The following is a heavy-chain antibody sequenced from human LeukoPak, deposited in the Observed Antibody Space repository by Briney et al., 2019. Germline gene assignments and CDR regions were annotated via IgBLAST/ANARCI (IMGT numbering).Heavy chain of an antibody. J-gene: IGHJ6*02. CDR2: ISGGGGSA. CDR3: AKAVGATRGYYYSGMDV. CDR1: GFTFSSYT. Sequence: GGSLRLSCAASGFTFSSYTMTWVRQAPGKGLEWVSAISGGGGSAYYADSVKGRFTISRDSSMNTLYLQMNSLTAGDTAVYYCAKAVGATRGYYYSGMDVWGQGTTVTVSS. D-gene: IGHD1-26*01. V-gene: IGHV3-23*01.